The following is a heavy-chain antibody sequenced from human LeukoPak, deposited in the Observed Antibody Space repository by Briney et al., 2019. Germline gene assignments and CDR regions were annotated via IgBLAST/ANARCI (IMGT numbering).Heavy chain of an antibody. CDR1: GSTFTNYD. CDR3: ARNWDTSYQYYMDV. D-gene: IGHD5-18*01. V-gene: IGHV1-18*01. J-gene: IGHJ6*03. CDR2: ISTYNANT. Sequence: GASVKVSCKASGSTFTNYDITWVRQAPGQGLEWMGWISTYNANTNFAQKFQGRVTMTTDTSTSTAYMELRSLRSDDTAMYYCARNWDTSYQYYMDVWGKGTTVTVSS.